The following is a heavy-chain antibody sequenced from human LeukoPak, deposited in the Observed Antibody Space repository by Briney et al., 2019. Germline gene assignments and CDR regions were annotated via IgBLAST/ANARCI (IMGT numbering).Heavy chain of an antibody. D-gene: IGHD6-19*01. V-gene: IGHV3-7*01. J-gene: IGHJ4*02. CDR2: IKQDGSEK. Sequence: GRSLRLSCAASGFTFSSYWMSWVRQAPGKGLEWVANIKQDGSEKYYVDSVKGRFTISRDNAKNSLYLQMNSLRAEDTAVYYCASAPYSSGPRYWGQGTLVTVSS. CDR3: ASAPYSSGPRY. CDR1: GFTFSSYW.